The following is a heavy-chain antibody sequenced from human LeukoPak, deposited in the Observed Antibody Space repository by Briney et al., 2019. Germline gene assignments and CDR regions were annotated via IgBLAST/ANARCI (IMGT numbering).Heavy chain of an antibody. D-gene: IGHD6-19*01. CDR3: ARGHSSGWYNIDY. V-gene: IGHV3-30-3*01. J-gene: IGHJ4*02. CDR1: GFTFSSYA. CDR2: ISYDGSNK. Sequence: PGGSLRLSCAASGFTFSSYAMHWVRQAPGKGLERVAVISYDGSNKYYADSVKGRFTISRDNSKNTLYLQMNSLRAEDTAVYYCARGHSSGWYNIDYWGQGTLVTVSS.